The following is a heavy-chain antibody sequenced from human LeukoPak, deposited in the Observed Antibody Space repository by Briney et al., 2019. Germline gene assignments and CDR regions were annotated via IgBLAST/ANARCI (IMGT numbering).Heavy chain of an antibody. CDR1: GGSISSSSYY. Sequence: SETLSLTCTVSGGSISSSSYYWGWIRQPPGKGLEWIGSIYYSGSTYYNPSLKSRVTISVDTSKNQFSLKLSSVTAADTAVYDCAGLKHKDYFDYWGQGTLVTVSS. J-gene: IGHJ4*02. CDR3: AGLKHKDYFDY. CDR2: IYYSGST. V-gene: IGHV4-39*01.